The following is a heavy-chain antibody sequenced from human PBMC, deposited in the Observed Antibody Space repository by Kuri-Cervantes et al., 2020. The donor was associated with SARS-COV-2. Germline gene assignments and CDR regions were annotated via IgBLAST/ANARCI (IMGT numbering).Heavy chain of an antibody. V-gene: IGHV1-2*02. CDR1: GYTFTGYY. CDR3: ARVEEYGDSYYYYYGMDV. CDR2: INPNSGGT. Sequence: ASVKVSCKASGYTFTGYYMHWVRQAPGQGLEWMGWINPNSGGTNYAQKFQGRVTITADESTSTAYMELSSLRSEDTAVYYCARVEEYGDSYYYYYGMDVWAKGPRSPSP. D-gene: IGHD4-17*01. J-gene: IGHJ6*02.